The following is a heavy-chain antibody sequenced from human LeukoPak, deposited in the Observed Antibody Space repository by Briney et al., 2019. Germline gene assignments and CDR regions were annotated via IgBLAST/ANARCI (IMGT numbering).Heavy chain of an antibody. J-gene: IGHJ3*02. Sequence: ASVKVSCKASGYTFTGYYMHWVRQAPGQGLEWMGGIIPIFGTANYAQKFQGRVTITTDESTSTAYMELSSLRSEDTAVYYCARGGLAAADAFDIWGQGTMVTVSS. CDR1: GYTFTGYY. D-gene: IGHD6-13*01. V-gene: IGHV1-69*05. CDR2: IIPIFGTA. CDR3: ARGGLAAADAFDI.